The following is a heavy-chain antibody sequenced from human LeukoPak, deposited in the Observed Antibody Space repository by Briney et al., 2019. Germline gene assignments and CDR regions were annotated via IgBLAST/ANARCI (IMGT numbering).Heavy chain of an antibody. J-gene: IGHJ4*02. Sequence: SQTLSLTCTVSGASISSGGYFWGWIRQHPWKGLEWMGYFFYSGSTYYNPSLKSRVTISVDTSKNQITLKLSSVTAADTAVYYCARAPGSAYNAYYFDYWGQGTLVTVSS. D-gene: IGHD1-1*01. CDR3: ARAPGSAYNAYYFDY. CDR1: GASISSGGYF. CDR2: FFYSGST. V-gene: IGHV4-31*03.